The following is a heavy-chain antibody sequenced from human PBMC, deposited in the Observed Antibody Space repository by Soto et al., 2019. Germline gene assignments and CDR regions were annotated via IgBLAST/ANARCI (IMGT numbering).Heavy chain of an antibody. D-gene: IGHD6-13*01. J-gene: IGHJ6*02. CDR1: GFTFSSYG. CDR3: ARDSYPLGSSYYYYGMDV. CDR2: IWYDGSNK. V-gene: IGHV3-33*01. Sequence: GGSLRLSCAASGFTFSSYGMHWVRQAPGKGLEWVAVIWYDGSNKYYADSVKGRFTISRDNSKNTLYLQMNSLRAEDTAVYYCARDSYPLGSSYYYYGMDVWGQGTTVTVSS.